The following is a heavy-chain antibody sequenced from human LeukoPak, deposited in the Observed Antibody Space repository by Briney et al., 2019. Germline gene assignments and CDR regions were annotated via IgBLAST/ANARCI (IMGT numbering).Heavy chain of an antibody. CDR2: ISYDGSNK. CDR3: ARGGYSSSWYVDY. CDR1: GFTFSSYA. Sequence: GGSLRLSCAASGFTFSSYAMHWVRQAPGKGLEWVAVISYDGSNKYYADPVKGRFTISRDNSKNTLYLQMNSLRAEDTAVYYCARGGYSSSWYVDYWGQGTLVTVSS. D-gene: IGHD6-13*01. V-gene: IGHV3-30*04. J-gene: IGHJ4*02.